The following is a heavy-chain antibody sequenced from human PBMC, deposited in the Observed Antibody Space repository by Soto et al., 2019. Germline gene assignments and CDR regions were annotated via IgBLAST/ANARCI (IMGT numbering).Heavy chain of an antibody. V-gene: IGHV1-46*01. CDR3: ARVAGYCSGGSGYSSWRCMDG. CDR1: GYTFTSYY. J-gene: IGHJ6*02. D-gene: IGHD2-15*01. Sequence: ASVKVSCTASGYTFTSYYMHWVRQAPGQGLEWMGIINPSGGSTSYAQKFQGRVTMTRDTSTSTVYMELSSLRSEDTAVCYCARVAGYCSGGSGYSSWRCMDGCGQGNTVTV. CDR2: INPSGGST.